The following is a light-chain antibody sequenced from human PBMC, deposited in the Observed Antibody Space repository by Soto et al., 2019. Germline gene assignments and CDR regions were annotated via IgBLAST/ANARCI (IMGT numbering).Light chain of an antibody. CDR3: SSYTSSAYVV. V-gene: IGLV2-14*01. J-gene: IGLJ2*01. Sequence: QSVLTQPASVSGSPGQSITISCTGTSIDVGGFNYVSWYQLHPGKAPKLMIYEVTNRPSGISNRFSGSKSGNTASLTISGLQAEDEADYYCSSYTSSAYVVFGGGTKLTVL. CDR1: SIDVGGFNY. CDR2: EVT.